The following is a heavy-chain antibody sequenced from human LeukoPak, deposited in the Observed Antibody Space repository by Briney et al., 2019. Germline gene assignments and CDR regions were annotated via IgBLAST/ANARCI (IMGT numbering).Heavy chain of an antibody. CDR2: ISYSGST. CDR1: GDSISSYY. Sequence: SETLSLTCTVSGDSISSYYWSWIRQPPGKGLEWIGYISYSGSTKYNPSLKSRVTISVDTSKNRSSLRLSSVTAADTAVYYCARDRYQLLSHWYFDLWGRGTLVTVSS. CDR3: ARDRYQLLSHWYFDL. D-gene: IGHD2-2*01. J-gene: IGHJ2*01. V-gene: IGHV4-59*01.